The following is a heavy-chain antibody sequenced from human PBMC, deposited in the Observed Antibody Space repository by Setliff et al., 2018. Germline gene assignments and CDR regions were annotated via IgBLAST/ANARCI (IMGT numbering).Heavy chain of an antibody. Sequence: LSLTCTVSGTSIGETSFYWGWVRQPPGKGLEWIGTIFYTGSTYYNPSLQSRLTMSVDTTKNQFSLQLSSVTAADTAVYYCARDKPFDDWGQGFQVTV. J-gene: IGHJ4*02. CDR1: GTSIGETSFY. CDR3: ARDKPFDD. V-gene: IGHV4-39*07. CDR2: IFYTGST.